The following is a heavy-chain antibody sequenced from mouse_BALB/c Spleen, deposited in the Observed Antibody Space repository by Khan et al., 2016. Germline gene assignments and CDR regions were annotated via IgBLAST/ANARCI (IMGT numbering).Heavy chain of an antibody. CDR2: ITHSGET. D-gene: IGHD2-3*01. CDR1: GFPITSGYY. Sequence: VQLQESGPGLVKPSQSLFLACSITGFPITSGYYWIWIRQSPGKPLEWMGYITHSGETFYNPSLQSPISITRETSKNQFFLQLNSVTTEDTAMYYWAGDRDGYYRTFAYWGQGTLVTVSA. V-gene: IGHV12-3*02. J-gene: IGHJ3*01. CDR3: AGDRDGYYRTFAY.